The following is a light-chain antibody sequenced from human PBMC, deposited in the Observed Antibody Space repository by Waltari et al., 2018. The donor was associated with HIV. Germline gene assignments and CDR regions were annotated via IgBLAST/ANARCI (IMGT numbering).Light chain of an antibody. CDR2: GAS. CDR3: QQYNNWPPWT. V-gene: IGKV3-15*01. Sequence: EIVMTQSPATLSVSPGERATLSCRASQSVSSNLAWYQQKPGQAPRLLIYGASTRATGIPARFSGSGSRTECTLTISSLQSEDLAVYYCQQYNNWPPWTFGQGTKVEIK. CDR1: QSVSSN. J-gene: IGKJ1*01.